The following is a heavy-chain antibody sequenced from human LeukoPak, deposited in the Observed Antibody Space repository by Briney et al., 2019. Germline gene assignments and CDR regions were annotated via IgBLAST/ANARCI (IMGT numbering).Heavy chain of an antibody. CDR3: ARASSRSSYLDY. J-gene: IGHJ4*02. D-gene: IGHD3-10*01. CDR2: IRYDGSNK. Sequence: GGSLRLSCAASGFTFSSYGVHWVRQAPGKGLEWVAFIRYDGSNKFYADSVKGRFTISRDNAKNTLYVQMNSLRAEDTAVYYCARASSRSSYLDYWGQGTLVTVSS. V-gene: IGHV3-30*02. CDR1: GFTFSSYG.